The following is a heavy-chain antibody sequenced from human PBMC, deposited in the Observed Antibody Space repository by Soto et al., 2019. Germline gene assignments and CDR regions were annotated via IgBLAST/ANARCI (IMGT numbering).Heavy chain of an antibody. V-gene: IGHV1-58*01. J-gene: IGHJ4*02. CDR3: AVTYGSGSYLLFDY. D-gene: IGHD3-10*01. Sequence: VKLSCKSSGFTFTSSAVRWVLQARGQRLEWIGWIVVGSGNTNYAQKFQERVTITRDMSTSTAYMELSSLRSEDTAVYYCAVTYGSGSYLLFDYWGQGTLVTVSS. CDR1: GFTFTSSA. CDR2: IVVGSGNT.